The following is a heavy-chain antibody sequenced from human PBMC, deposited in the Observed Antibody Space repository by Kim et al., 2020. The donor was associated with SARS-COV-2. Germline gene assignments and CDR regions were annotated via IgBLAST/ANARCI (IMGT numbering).Heavy chain of an antibody. Sequence: GGSLRLSCAASGFSFSAYGMSWVRQAPGKGLEWLSLVSGNGVATYYADSVKGLFTISRDNSKNTLYLQMNSLRADDTAVYYRARKGQSGYFPFDYWGPGTLVTVSS. CDR3: ARKGQSGYFPFDY. J-gene: IGHJ4*02. CDR1: GFSFSAYG. D-gene: IGHD3-22*01. CDR2: VSGNGVAT. V-gene: IGHV3-23*01.